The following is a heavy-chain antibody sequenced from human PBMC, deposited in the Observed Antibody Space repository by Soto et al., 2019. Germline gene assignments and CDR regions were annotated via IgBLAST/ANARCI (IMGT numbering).Heavy chain of an antibody. D-gene: IGHD6-13*01. CDR2: ISSSGRTI. V-gene: IGHV3-11*01. Sequence: GGSLRLSCAASGFALSDYYMSWIRQAPGKGLEWVSYISSSGRTIYYADSVRGRFTISRDNAENSLYLQMDSLRAEDTALYYCARNSEHFYYWGQGTLVTVSS. CDR3: ARNSEHFYY. J-gene: IGHJ4*02. CDR1: GFALSDYY.